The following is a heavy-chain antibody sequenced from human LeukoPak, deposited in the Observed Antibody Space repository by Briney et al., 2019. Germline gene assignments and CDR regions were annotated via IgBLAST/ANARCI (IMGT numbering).Heavy chain of an antibody. V-gene: IGHV4-61*02. Sequence: SQTLSLTCTVSGGSISSGSYYWSWIRQPAGKGLEWIGRIYTSGSTNYNPSLKSRVTISVDTPKNQFSLKLGPVTAADTAVYYCARTSSSWYWYFDLWGRGTLVTVSS. J-gene: IGHJ2*01. CDR3: ARTSSSWYWYFDL. CDR1: GGSISSGSYY. D-gene: IGHD6-13*01. CDR2: IYTSGST.